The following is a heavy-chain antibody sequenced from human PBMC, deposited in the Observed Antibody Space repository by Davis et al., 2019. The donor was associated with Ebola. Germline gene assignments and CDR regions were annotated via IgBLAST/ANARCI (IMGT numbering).Heavy chain of an antibody. D-gene: IGHD2-2*02. Sequence: GGSLRLSCVASGFTFTTYWMSWVRQAPGKGLEWVANIKQDGSDKYYADSLKGRFTISRDNAKNSLYLQLNSLRAEDTAVYYCARVSYTNCLYYFDYWGQGTLVTVSS. J-gene: IGHJ4*02. CDR2: IKQDGSDK. CDR3: ARVSYTNCLYYFDY. CDR1: GFTFTTYW. V-gene: IGHV3-7*01.